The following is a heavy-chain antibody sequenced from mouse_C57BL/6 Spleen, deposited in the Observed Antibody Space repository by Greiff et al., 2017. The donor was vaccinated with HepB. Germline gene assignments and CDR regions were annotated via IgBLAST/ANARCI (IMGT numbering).Heavy chain of an antibody. D-gene: IGHD1-1*01. CDR1: GFNIKDDY. J-gene: IGHJ1*03. Sequence: EVQLQQSGAELVRPGASVKLSCTASGFNIKDDYMHWVKQRPEQGLAWIGWIDPENGDTEYASKFQGKATITADTSSNTAYLQLSSLTSEDTAVYYCTTPYYYGSSPLGYFEVWGTGTTVTVSS. CDR3: TTPYYYGSSPLGYFEV. CDR2: IDPENGDT. V-gene: IGHV14-4*01.